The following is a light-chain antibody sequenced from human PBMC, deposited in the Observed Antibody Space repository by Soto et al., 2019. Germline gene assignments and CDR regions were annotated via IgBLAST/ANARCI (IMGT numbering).Light chain of an antibody. V-gene: IGLV1-47*01. CDR2: KND. CDR1: SSNIETNF. J-gene: IGLJ3*02. CDR3: AAWDNSLRGVV. Sequence: QSVLTQPPSASGTPGQRVTISCSGGSSNIETNFVYWYQQLPGTAPKLLIYKNDQRPSGVSDRFSASKSGTSASLAISGLRSDDEADYYCAAWDNSLRGVVFGGGTKLTVL.